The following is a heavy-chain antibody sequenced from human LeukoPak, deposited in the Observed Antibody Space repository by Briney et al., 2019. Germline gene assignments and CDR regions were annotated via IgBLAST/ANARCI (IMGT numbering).Heavy chain of an antibody. J-gene: IGHJ4*02. CDR1: GGSISSYS. D-gene: IGHD3-3*01. CDR3: ARVLRDFWSGYYTDSLFDY. CDR2: IYYSGST. Sequence: SETLSLTCTVSGGSISSYSWSWIRQPPGKGLEWIGYIYYSGSTNYNPSLKSRVTISVDTSKNQFSLKLSSVTAADTAVYYCARVLRDFWSGYYTDSLFDYWGQGTLVTVSS. V-gene: IGHV4-59*01.